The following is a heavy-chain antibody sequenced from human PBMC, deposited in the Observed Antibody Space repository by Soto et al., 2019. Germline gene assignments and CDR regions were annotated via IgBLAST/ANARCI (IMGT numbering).Heavy chain of an antibody. CDR3: AKDRYPPRRITMVRGVFHYFDY. CDR2: MNPNSGNT. V-gene: IGHV1-8*01. Sequence: GASVKVSCKASGYTFTSYAINWVRQATGQGLEWMGWMNPNSGNTGYAQKFQGRVTMTRNTSISTAYMELSSLRSEDTAVYYCAKDRYPPRRITMVRGVFHYFDYSGQGTLVTVSS. CDR1: GYTFTSYA. J-gene: IGHJ4*02. D-gene: IGHD3-10*01.